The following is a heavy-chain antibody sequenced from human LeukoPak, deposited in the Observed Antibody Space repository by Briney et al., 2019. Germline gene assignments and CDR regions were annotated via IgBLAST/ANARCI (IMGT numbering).Heavy chain of an antibody. V-gene: IGHV4-59*08. CDR2: HYYSGTP. Sequence: SEPLPLTCTASGGPLSIYYWSWIRQPPGKALEWIGNHYYSGTPNSNPSLKSRVTISLDTATSQFSLKLSSVTAADTAIYYCARRRPRISYGFPYYFDYWGRGILVTVSS. CDR1: GGPLSIYY. D-gene: IGHD5-18*01. CDR3: ARRRPRISYGFPYYFDY. J-gene: IGHJ4*02.